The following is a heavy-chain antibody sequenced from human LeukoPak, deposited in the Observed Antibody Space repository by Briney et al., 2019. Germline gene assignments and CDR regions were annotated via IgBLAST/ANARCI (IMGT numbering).Heavy chain of an antibody. Sequence: PRGSLRLSCAASGFTFSSYGMHWVRQAPGQGLEWVALIWYDGSNKYYADSVKGRFTISRDNSKNTLSLQMNSLRAEDTAVYYCARINGGNYSPLDYWGQGTLVTVSS. CDR3: ARINGGNYSPLDY. CDR1: GFTFSSYG. V-gene: IGHV3-33*01. CDR2: IWYDGSNK. D-gene: IGHD1-26*01. J-gene: IGHJ4*02.